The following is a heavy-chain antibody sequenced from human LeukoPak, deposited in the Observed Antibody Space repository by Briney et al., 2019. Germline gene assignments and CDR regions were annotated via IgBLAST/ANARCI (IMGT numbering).Heavy chain of an antibody. V-gene: IGHV3-30*18. CDR3: AKGDSSSWYYFDY. Sequence: GRSLRLSCAASGFTFSSYGRHWVRQAPGKGLEWVAVISYDGSNKYYAGSVKGRFTITKDNSKNTLYLQMNSLRDEDTAVYYCAKGDSSSWYYFDYWGQGTLVTVSS. CDR1: GFTFSSYG. J-gene: IGHJ4*02. CDR2: ISYDGSNK. D-gene: IGHD6-13*01.